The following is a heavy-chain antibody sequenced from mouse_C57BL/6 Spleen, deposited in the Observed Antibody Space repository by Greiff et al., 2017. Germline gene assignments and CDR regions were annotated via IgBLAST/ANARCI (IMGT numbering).Heavy chain of an antibody. D-gene: IGHD1-1*02. V-gene: IGHV5-17*01. CDR1: GFTFSDYG. CDR2: ISSGSSTI. CDR3: AGGSPWYFDV. J-gene: IGHJ1*03. Sequence: EVKVVESGGGLVKPGGSLKLSCAASGFTFSDYGMHWVRQAPEKGLEWVAYISSGSSTIYYADTVKGRFTISRDNAKNTLFLQMTSLRSEDTAMYYCAGGSPWYFDVWGTGTTVTVSS.